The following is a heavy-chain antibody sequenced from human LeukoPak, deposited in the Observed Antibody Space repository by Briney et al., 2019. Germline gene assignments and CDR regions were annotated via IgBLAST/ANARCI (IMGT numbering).Heavy chain of an antibody. J-gene: IGHJ4*02. CDR3: ARQSLRNFDY. CDR2: INPNTGDT. V-gene: IGHV1-2*02. Sequence: ASVKVSCKASGYTFTGYYIHYVRQALGQGLEWMGWINPNTGDTKYAQKFQGRVTMTRDTPISTACMELSRLRSDDTTVYYCARQSLRNFDYWGQGTLVTVSS. D-gene: IGHD5/OR15-5a*01. CDR1: GYTFTGYY.